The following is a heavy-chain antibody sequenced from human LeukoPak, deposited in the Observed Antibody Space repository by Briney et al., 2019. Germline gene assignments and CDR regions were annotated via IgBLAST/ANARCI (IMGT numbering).Heavy chain of an antibody. CDR3: ARHHPAVGTTRAFDI. Sequence: SVKVSCKASGGTFSSYAISWVRQAPGQGLEWMGGIIPIFGTANYAQKFQGRVTITTDESTSTAYMELSSLRSEDTPVYYCARHHPAVGTTRAFDIWGQGTMVTVSS. CDR1: GGTFSSYA. CDR2: IIPIFGTA. V-gene: IGHV1-69*05. D-gene: IGHD1-26*01. J-gene: IGHJ3*02.